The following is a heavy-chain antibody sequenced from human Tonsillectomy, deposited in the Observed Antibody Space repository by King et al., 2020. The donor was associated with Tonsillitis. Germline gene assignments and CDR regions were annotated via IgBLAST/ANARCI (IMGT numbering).Heavy chain of an antibody. CDR2: LGTSGLST. CDR1: EFTFDNYA. J-gene: IGHJ4*02. D-gene: IGHD3/OR15-3a*01. Sequence: VQLVESGGGLVQPGGSLRLSCAASEFTFDNYAMPWVRQAPGRGLEWISTLGTSGLSTYYADSVKGRFTISRDNSKNTLFLQMSSLRAEDTATYYCAKWTISSFRAFDSWGQGTLVTVSA. V-gene: IGHV3-23*04. CDR3: AKWTISSFRAFDS.